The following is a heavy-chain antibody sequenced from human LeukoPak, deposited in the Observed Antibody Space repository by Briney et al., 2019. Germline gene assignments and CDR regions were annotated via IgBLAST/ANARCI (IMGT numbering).Heavy chain of an antibody. CDR3: ARAGCSSTSCRFLDY. J-gene: IGHJ4*02. V-gene: IGHV3-48*04. D-gene: IGHD2-2*01. Sequence: GGSLRLSCAVSGFTFRSYGMNWVRQAPGKGLEWVSYISTGSTTISYADSVKGRFTISRDNAKNSLYLQMNSLRAEDTAVYYCARAGCSSTSCRFLDYWGQGTLVTVSS. CDR1: GFTFRSYG. CDR2: ISTGSTTI.